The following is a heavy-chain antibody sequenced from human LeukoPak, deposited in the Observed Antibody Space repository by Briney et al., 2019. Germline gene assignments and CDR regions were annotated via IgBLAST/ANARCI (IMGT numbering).Heavy chain of an antibody. D-gene: IGHD3-10*01. CDR1: GGSISSSSYY. V-gene: IGHV4-39*07. J-gene: IGHJ2*01. CDR2: IYYSGST. Sequence: SETLSLTCTVSGGSISSSSYYWGWIRQPPGEGLEWIGSIYYSGSTYYTPSLKSRLTISEDTSKNQFSLELSSVTAADTAVYYCARGGRGSGSDYWYFDLWGRGTLVTVSS. CDR3: ARGGRGSGSDYWYFDL.